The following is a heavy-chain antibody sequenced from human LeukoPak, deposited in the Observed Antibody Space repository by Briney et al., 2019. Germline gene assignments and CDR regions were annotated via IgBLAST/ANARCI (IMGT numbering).Heavy chain of an antibody. J-gene: IGHJ4*02. CDR1: GFTFSSYA. D-gene: IGHD6-6*01. CDR3: AREADSSSSFRY. CDR2: ISYDGSNK. Sequence: GRSLRLSCAASGFTFSSYAMHWVRRAPGKGLEWVAVISYDGSNKYYADSVKGRFTISRDNSKNTLYLQMNSLRAEDTAVYYCAREADSSSSFRYWGQGTLVTVSS. V-gene: IGHV3-30*01.